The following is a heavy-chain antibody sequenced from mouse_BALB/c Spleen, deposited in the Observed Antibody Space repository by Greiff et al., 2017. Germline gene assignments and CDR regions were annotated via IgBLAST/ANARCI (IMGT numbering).Heavy chain of an antibody. CDR2: INPSTGYT. CDR1: GYTFTSYW. CDR3: ARNYGSSPYFDY. Sequence: VQLQQSGAELAKPGASVKMSCKASGYTFTSYWMHWVKQRPGQGLEWIGYINPSTGYTEYNQKFKDKATLTADKSSSTAYMQLSSLTSEDSAVYYCARNYGSSPYFDYWGQGTTLTVSS. D-gene: IGHD1-1*01. J-gene: IGHJ2*01. V-gene: IGHV1-7*01.